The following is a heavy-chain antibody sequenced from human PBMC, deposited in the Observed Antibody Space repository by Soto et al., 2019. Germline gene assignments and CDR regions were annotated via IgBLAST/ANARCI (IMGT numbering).Heavy chain of an antibody. CDR2: ISYDGSNK. D-gene: IGHD2-2*01. V-gene: IGHV3-30-3*01. CDR1: GFTLRSYA. J-gene: IGHJ4*02. Sequence: QVQLVESGGGVVQPGRSLRLPCAASGFTLRSYAMHWVRQAPGKGLEWVAAISYDGSNKYNADSVKGRFTISRDNSKNTLYLQMIGLRVEDTAVYYCARARLDTPALDYWGQGTLVTVSS. CDR3: ARARLDTPALDY.